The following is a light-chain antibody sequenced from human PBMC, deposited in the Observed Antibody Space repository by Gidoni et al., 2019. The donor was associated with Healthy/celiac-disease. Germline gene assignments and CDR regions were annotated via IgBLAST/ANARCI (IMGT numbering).Light chain of an antibody. J-gene: IGKJ2*01. CDR2: GAS. V-gene: IGKV3-15*01. CDR3: QQYNNWPYT. Sequence: EIVMTQSPATLSVSPGERATLSCRASQSVSSNLAWYQQKPGQAPRLLIYGASTRATGIPARFSGSGSGTAFTLTISSLQSEDFAVYSCQQYNNWPYTFGQGTKLEI. CDR1: QSVSSN.